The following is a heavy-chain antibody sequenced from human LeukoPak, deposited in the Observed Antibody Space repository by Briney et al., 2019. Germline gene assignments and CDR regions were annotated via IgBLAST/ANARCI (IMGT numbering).Heavy chain of an antibody. Sequence: GGSVRLSCAASGFTVSSNYMSWVRQAPGKGLEWVSVIYSGGSTYYADSVKGRFTISRDNSKNTLYLQMNSLRAEDTAVYYCAREVGGTTFTSSPYYYGMDVWGQGTTVTVSS. CDR2: IYSGGST. J-gene: IGHJ6*02. CDR1: GFTVSSNY. V-gene: IGHV3-53*01. D-gene: IGHD1-7*01. CDR3: AREVGGTTFTSSPYYYGMDV.